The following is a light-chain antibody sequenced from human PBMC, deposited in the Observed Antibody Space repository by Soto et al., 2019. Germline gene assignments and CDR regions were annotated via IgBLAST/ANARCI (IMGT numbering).Light chain of an antibody. J-gene: IGKJ1*01. CDR1: QSVSNNY. Sequence: MMMTQSPATFSLSPGERATLSCRASQSVSNNYLAWYQQKPGQAPRLLIYGASNRATGIPDRFSGSGSGTDFTLTISRLEPEDFAVYYCQQYGSSGTFGQGTKVDIK. CDR2: GAS. V-gene: IGKV3-20*01. CDR3: QQYGSSGT.